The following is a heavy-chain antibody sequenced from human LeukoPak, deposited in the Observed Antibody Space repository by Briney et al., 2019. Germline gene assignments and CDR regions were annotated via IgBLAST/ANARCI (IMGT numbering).Heavy chain of an antibody. J-gene: IGHJ4*02. CDR2: IYHSGST. CDR1: GGSISSGGYS. D-gene: IGHD5-18*01. CDR3: ARRRYSYGYNY. V-gene: IGHV4-30-2*01. Sequence: SETLSLTCAVSGGSISSGGYSWSWIRQPPGKGLEWIGYIYHSGSTYYNPSLKSRVTISVDTSKNQFSLKLSSVTAADTAVYYCARRRYSYGYNYWGQGTLVTVSS.